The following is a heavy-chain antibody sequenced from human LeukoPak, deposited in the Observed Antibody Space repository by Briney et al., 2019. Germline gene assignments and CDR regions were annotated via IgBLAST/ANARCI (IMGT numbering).Heavy chain of an antibody. CDR1: GYTFTRYY. V-gene: IGHV1-46*01. D-gene: IGHD6-19*01. CDR2: INPSGGST. CDR3: ARDRIAVAGFFDY. J-gene: IGHJ4*02. Sequence: ASVKVSCKASGYTFTRYYMHWVRQAPAHGLEWMGIINPSGGSTNYAQKFQGRVTMTRDTSTNTVYMELSSLRSEDTAVYYCARDRIAVAGFFDYWGQGTLVTVSS.